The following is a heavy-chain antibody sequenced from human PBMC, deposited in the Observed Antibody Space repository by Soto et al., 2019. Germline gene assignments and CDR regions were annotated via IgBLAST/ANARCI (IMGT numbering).Heavy chain of an antibody. V-gene: IGHV3-11*01. CDR1: GFTFSDYY. CDR2: ISSSGSTI. Sequence: GGSLRLSCAASGFTFSDYYMSWIRQAPGKGLEWVSYISSSGSTIYYADSVKGRFTISRDNAKNSLYLQMNSRRAEDTAVYYCARDFWLYYDILTGYIPYYFDYWGQGTLVTVSS. CDR3: ARDFWLYYDILTGYIPYYFDY. D-gene: IGHD3-9*01. J-gene: IGHJ4*02.